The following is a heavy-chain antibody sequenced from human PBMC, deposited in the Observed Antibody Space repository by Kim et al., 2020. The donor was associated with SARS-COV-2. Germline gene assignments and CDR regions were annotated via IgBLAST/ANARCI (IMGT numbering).Heavy chain of an antibody. Sequence: GGSLRLSCAASGFTFSSYAMSWVRQAPGKGLEWVSAISGSGGSTYYADSVKGRFTISRDNSKNTLYLQMNSLRAEDTAVYYCAKERTRLWFGELLKWFDPWGQGTLVTVSS. J-gene: IGHJ5*02. V-gene: IGHV3-23*01. CDR1: GFTFSSYA. CDR2: ISGSGGST. D-gene: IGHD3-10*01. CDR3: AKERTRLWFGELLKWFDP.